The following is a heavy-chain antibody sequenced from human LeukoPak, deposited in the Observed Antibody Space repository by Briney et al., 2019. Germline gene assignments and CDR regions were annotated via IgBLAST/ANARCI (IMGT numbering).Heavy chain of an antibody. CDR2: ITDSGGDT. J-gene: IGHJ4*02. D-gene: IGHD6-6*01. CDR1: GFTFSSYA. CDR3: AKGSSSSRPYYFDY. V-gene: IGHV3-23*01. Sequence: GGSLRLSCAASGFTFSSYAMSWVRQAPGKGLEWISAITDSGGDTYHADSVKGRFTISRDNSKNTLYLQVDSLRVEDTAVYYCAKGSSSSRPYYFDYWGQGALVTVSS.